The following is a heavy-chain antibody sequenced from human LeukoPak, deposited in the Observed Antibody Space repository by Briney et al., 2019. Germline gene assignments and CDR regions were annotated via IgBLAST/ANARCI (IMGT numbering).Heavy chain of an antibody. D-gene: IGHD4-17*01. V-gene: IGHV3-21*01. J-gene: IGHJ4*02. CDR1: GFTFSSYS. Sequence: GGSPRLSCAASGFTFSSYSMNWVRQAPGKGLEWVSSISSSSSYIYYADSVKGRFTISRDNAKNSLYLQMNSLRAEDTAVYYCARDSTTVTSSGFDYWGQGTLVTVSS. CDR2: ISSSSSYI. CDR3: ARDSTTVTSSGFDY.